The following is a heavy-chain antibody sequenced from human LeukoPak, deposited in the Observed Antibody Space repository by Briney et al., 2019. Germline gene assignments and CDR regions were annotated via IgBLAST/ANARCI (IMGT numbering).Heavy chain of an antibody. D-gene: IGHD1-26*01. CDR1: GFTFSSYA. CDR2: ISGSGGST. J-gene: IGHJ4*02. CDR3: AKDRTSGSYRYFDY. Sequence: GGFLRLSCAASGFTFSSYAMSWVRQAPGKGLEWVSAISGSGGSTYYADSVKGRFTISRDNSKNTLYLQMNSLRAEDTAVYYCAKDRTSGSYRYFDYWGQGTLVTVSS. V-gene: IGHV3-23*01.